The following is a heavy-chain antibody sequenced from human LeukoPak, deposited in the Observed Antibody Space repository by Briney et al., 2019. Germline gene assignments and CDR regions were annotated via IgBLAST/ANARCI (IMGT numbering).Heavy chain of an antibody. V-gene: IGHV1-3*03. D-gene: IGHD4-17*01. CDR2: INAGNGNT. CDR1: GYTFTSYA. J-gene: IGHJ3*02. CDR3: ARYDYGDLRGAFDI. Sequence: GASVKVSCKASGYTFTSYAMHWVRQAPGQRLEWMGWINAGNGNTKYPQEFQGRVTITRDTSASTAYMELSSLRSEDMAVYYCARYDYGDLRGAFDIWGQGTMVTVSS.